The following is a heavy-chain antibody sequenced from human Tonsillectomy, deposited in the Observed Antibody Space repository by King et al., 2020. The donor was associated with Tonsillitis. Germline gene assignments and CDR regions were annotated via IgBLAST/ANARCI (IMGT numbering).Heavy chain of an antibody. V-gene: IGHV1-2*02. CDR1: GYTFTGHY. D-gene: IGHD3-16*01. CDR2: INPNSGNT. Sequence: VQLVESGAEVREPGASVKVSCKASGYTFTGHYIHWVRQAPGQGLEWTGWINPNSGNTKYTQKFQGRVTMTRATSISTAYMEVSRLTSDDTAVYYCARDGLGASDLDYWGQGTLVTVSS. CDR3: ARDGLGASDLDY. J-gene: IGHJ4*02.